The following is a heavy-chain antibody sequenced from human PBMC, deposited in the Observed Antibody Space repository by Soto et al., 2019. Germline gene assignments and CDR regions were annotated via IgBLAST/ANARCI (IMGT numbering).Heavy chain of an antibody. CDR1: GGTFSTYI. V-gene: IGHV1-69*08. CDR2: IIPIPDIT. Sequence: QVHLVQSGAEVRKPGSSVKVSCKAPGGTFSTYIISWVRQAPGQGLEWMGRIIPIPDITNYAQKFQGRVTITADRSTSTAYMELTSLKSEDTAFYYCARDRITTRGDAFDLWGQGTLVTVSS. J-gene: IGHJ3*01. CDR3: ARDRITTRGDAFDL. D-gene: IGHD3-3*01.